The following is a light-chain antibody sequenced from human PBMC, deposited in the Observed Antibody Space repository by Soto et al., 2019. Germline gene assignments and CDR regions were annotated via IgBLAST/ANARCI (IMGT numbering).Light chain of an antibody. CDR2: QAS. V-gene: IGKV1-5*03. CDR3: QQYNSYSLA. CDR1: QSFSKW. J-gene: IGKJ1*01. Sequence: DIQMTQSPSTLSASVGDRVTITCRASQSFSKWVAWCQQKPGKAPKLLIYQASVLETGVPSRFSGSGYGTEFTLTINSLQPDDFATYYCQQYNSYSLAFGQGTKVEI.